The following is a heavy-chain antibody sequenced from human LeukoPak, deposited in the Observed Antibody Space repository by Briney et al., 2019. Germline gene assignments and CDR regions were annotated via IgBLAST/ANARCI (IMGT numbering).Heavy chain of an antibody. D-gene: IGHD2-2*01. CDR3: ARVGVVPAAPDAFDI. V-gene: IGHV1-69*04. CDR2: IIPILGIA. CDR1: GGTFSSYA. Sequence: SVKVSCKASGGTFSSYAISWVRQAPGQGLEWMGRIIPILGIANYAQKFQGRVTITADKSTSTAYMELRSLRSDDTAVYYCARVGVVPAAPDAFDIWGQGTMVTVSS. J-gene: IGHJ3*02.